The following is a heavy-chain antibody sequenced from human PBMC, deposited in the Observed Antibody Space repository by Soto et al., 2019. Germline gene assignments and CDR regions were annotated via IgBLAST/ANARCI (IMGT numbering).Heavy chain of an antibody. J-gene: IGHJ5*02. Sequence: SETLSLTCAVYGGSVNGYYWNWIRRPPGKGLEWIGEINHTGGTHYNPSLKSRVTMSVDTSKNQFSLRLSSVTAADTAIYYCATRITVFGLLIPPFDPWGQGTQVTVSS. CDR3: ATRITVFGLLIPPFDP. CDR1: GGSVNGYY. CDR2: INHTGGT. D-gene: IGHD3-3*01. V-gene: IGHV4-34*01.